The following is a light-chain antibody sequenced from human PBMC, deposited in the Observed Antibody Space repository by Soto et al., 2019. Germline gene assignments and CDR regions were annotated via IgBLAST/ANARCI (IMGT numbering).Light chain of an antibody. V-gene: IGKV3-20*01. Sequence: IVLTQSPGPLSLSPGERATLYCRASQSVKRNYLAWYQHKPGQPPRVLIYGASSRATGIPDRFSGSGSGTDFTLTINRRVPEDCAGYYCRQKSNSTPMTFGQGTRLEIK. J-gene: IGKJ5*01. CDR2: GAS. CDR1: QSVKRNY. CDR3: RQKSNSTPMT.